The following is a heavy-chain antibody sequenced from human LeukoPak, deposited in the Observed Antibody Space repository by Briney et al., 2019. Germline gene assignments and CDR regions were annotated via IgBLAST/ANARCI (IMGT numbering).Heavy chain of an antibody. V-gene: IGHV3-13*01. CDR2: IGTAGDT. CDR1: GFTFSNYD. CDR3: ARAFRDYGSGSYYFDY. D-gene: IGHD3-10*01. Sequence: PGGSLRLSCAASGFTFSNYDMHWVRHATGKGLEWVSTIGTAGDTYYPGSVKGRFTISRENAKNSLYLQMNSLRAGDTAVYYCARAFRDYGSGSYYFDYWGQGTLVTVSS. J-gene: IGHJ4*02.